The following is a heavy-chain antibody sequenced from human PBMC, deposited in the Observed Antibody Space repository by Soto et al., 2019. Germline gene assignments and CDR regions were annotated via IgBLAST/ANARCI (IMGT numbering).Heavy chain of an antibody. J-gene: IGHJ4*02. CDR2: IYYSGST. Sequence: PSETLSLTCTVSGGSISSYYWSWIRQPPGKGLEWIGYIYYSGSTNYNPSLKSRVTISVDTSKTQFSLKLSSVTAADTAVYYCARDPDQGAFDYWGQGTLVTVSS. D-gene: IGHD1-26*01. CDR3: ARDPDQGAFDY. CDR1: GGSISSYY. V-gene: IGHV4-59*01.